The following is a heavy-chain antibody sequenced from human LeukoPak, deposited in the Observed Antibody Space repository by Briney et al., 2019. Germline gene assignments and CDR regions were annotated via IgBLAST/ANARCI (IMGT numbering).Heavy chain of an antibody. J-gene: IGHJ6*03. Sequence: GGSLRLSCAASGFTFSSYGMHWVRQAPGKGLEWVAFIRYDGSNKYYADSVKGRFTISRDNSKNTLYLQMNSLRAEDTAVYYCARDRTGTTRFNYYYYMDVWGKGTTVTVSS. V-gene: IGHV3-30*02. CDR2: IRYDGSNK. CDR1: GFTFSSYG. CDR3: ARDRTGTTRFNYYYYMDV. D-gene: IGHD1-1*01.